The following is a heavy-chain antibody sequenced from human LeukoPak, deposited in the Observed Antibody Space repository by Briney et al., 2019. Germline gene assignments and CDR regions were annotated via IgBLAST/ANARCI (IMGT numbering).Heavy chain of an antibody. CDR3: ARKASHFSYGLRAIDY. D-gene: IGHD5-18*01. CDR1: GGSFSDHY. CDR2: INHSGTT. Sequence: PSETLSLTCAVYGGSFSDHYWNSIRQPPGKGLEWIGEINHSGTTNYNASLKSRVTISVDMSKNHFSLKLNSMAAADTAVYYCARKASHFSYGLRAIDYWGQGNLVTVSS. V-gene: IGHV4-34*01. J-gene: IGHJ4*02.